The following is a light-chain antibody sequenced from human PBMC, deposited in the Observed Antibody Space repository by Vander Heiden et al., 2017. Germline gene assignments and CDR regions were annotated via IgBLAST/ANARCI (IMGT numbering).Light chain of an antibody. J-gene: IGKJ4*01. CDR1: QDISNY. CDR3: QQYDNIP. CDR2: DAS. V-gene: IGKV1-33*01. Sequence: DIQMTQSPSSLSASVGDRVTITCQASQDISNYLNWDQQKPGKAPKLLIYDASNLETGVQLRFSGSGAGTDFTFTSSSRQNEDIETYYHQQYDNIPFGGGTKVEIK.